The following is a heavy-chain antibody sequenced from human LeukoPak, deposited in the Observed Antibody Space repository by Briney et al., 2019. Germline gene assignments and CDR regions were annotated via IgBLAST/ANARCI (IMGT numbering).Heavy chain of an antibody. CDR2: INHSGST. J-gene: IGHJ6*01. CDR3: ARDGLVRGVMGYYYYGMDV. D-gene: IGHD3-10*01. CDR1: GGSFSGYY. Sequence: TSSETLSLTCAVCGGSFSGYYWSWIRQPPGKGLEWIGEINHSGSTNYNPSLKSRVTISVDTSKNQFSLKLSSVTAADTAVYYCARDGLVRGVMGYYYYGMDVWGQGTTVTVSS. V-gene: IGHV4-34*01.